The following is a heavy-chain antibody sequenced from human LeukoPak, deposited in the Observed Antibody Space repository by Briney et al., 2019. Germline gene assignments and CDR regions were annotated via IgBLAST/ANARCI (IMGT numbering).Heavy chain of an antibody. CDR1: GFTFSSYS. J-gene: IGHJ4*02. CDR3: ARDLYDSSGFDY. V-gene: IGHV3-21*01. D-gene: IGHD3-22*01. Sequence: AGGSLRLSCAASGFTFSSYSMNWVRQAPGKGLEWVSSISSSSSYIYYADSVKGRFTIPRDNAKNSLYLQMNSLRAEDTAVYYCARDLYDSSGFDYWGQGTLVTVSS. CDR2: ISSSSSYI.